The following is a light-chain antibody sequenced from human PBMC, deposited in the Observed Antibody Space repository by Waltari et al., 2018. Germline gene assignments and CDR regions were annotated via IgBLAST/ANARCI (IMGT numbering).Light chain of an antibody. CDR1: QTISSF. CDR2: AAS. Sequence: DIQMTQSPSSLSASVGDRVVITCRASQTISSFLNCYQHKAGQAPKLLIYAASSLQSGVPSRFSGSRSGTDFTLTISSLQPEDFATYYCQQSYITPQTFGQATKVEIK. J-gene: IGKJ1*01. CDR3: QQSYITPQT. V-gene: IGKV1-39*01.